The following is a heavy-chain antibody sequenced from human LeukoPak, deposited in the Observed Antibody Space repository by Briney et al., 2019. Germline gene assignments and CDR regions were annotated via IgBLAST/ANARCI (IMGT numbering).Heavy chain of an antibody. Sequence: QSGGSLRLSCAASGFTFSSYEMNWVRQAPGKGLEWVSYISSSGSTIYYADSVKGRFTISRDNAKNSLYLQMNSLRAEDTAVYYCARVASGYQTNYFDYWGQGTLVTVSS. D-gene: IGHD3-22*01. J-gene: IGHJ4*02. V-gene: IGHV3-48*03. CDR1: GFTFSSYE. CDR2: ISSSGSTI. CDR3: ARVASGYQTNYFDY.